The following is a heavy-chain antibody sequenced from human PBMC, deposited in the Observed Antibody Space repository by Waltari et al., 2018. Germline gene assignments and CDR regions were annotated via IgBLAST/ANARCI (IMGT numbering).Heavy chain of an antibody. CDR1: GGSISSGSYY. CDR2: IYTSGST. CDR3: ARYPLYYDFWSGYATDAFDI. D-gene: IGHD3-3*01. Sequence: QVQLQESGPGLVKPSQTLSLTCTVSGGSISSGSYYWSWIRQPAGKGLEWIGRIYTSGSTTYNPSLKSRVTISVDTSKNQFSLKLSSVTAADTAVYYCARYPLYYDFWSGYATDAFDIWGQGTMVTVSS. V-gene: IGHV4-61*02. J-gene: IGHJ3*02.